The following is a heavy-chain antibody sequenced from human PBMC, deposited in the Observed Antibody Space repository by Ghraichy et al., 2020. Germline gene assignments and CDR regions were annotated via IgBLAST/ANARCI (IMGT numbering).Heavy chain of an antibody. J-gene: IGHJ4*02. D-gene: IGHD3-22*01. CDR2: IYYSGSS. CDR1: GGSLSSGDYY. V-gene: IGHV4-30-4*01. Sequence: SETLSLTCTVSGGSLSSGDYYWSWIRQSPGKGLEWIGYIYYSGSSYYNPSLKSRVTISVDTSKNQFSLKLSSVTAADTAVYYCARYDNSRPDFDCWGQGTLVTVSS. CDR3: ARYDNSRPDFDC.